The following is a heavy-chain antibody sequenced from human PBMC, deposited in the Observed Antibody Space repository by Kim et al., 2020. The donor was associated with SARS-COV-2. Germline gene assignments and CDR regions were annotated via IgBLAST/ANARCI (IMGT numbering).Heavy chain of an antibody. CDR2: IHQDEST. D-gene: IGHD3-16*01. CDR3: AKLGPSYYDYK. CDR1: GASISSTNW. J-gene: IGHJ4*02. Sequence: SETLSLTCAVSGASISSTNWWGWVRQPPGKGLEWIGEIHQDESTAYMPSLKSRVTISVDRSKNQFSLELISVTAADTAVYYCAKLGPSYYDYKWGQGTPVTVSS. V-gene: IGHV4-4*02.